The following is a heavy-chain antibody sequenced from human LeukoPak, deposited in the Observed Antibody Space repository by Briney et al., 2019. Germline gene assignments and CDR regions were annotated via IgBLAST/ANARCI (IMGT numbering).Heavy chain of an antibody. D-gene: IGHD3-22*01. CDR1: GYTFTSYY. V-gene: IGHV1-46*01. CDR3: ARDRPSQTYYYDSSGYSTPRFFDI. J-gene: IGHJ3*02. Sequence: ASVKVSCKASGYTFTSYYMHWVRQAPGQGLEWMGIINPSGGSTIYAQRFQGRVTMTSDTSTSTAYMELSSLRSEDTAVYYCARDRPSQTYYYDSSGYSTPRFFDIWGQGTMVTVSS. CDR2: INPSGGST.